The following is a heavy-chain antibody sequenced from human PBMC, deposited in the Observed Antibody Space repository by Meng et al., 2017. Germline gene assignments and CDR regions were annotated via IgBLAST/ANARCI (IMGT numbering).Heavy chain of an antibody. Sequence: GEGVQAGAEVEKPGSSVKVACKASGGTFSSYAISWVRQAPGQGLEWMGGIIPIFGTANYAQKFQGRVTITADESTSTAYMELSSLRSEDTAVYYCARARDYYDSSGYYSWFDYWGQGTLVTVSS. CDR3: ARARDYYDSSGYYSWFDY. CDR1: GGTFSSYA. V-gene: IGHV1-69*01. D-gene: IGHD3-22*01. CDR2: IIPIFGTA. J-gene: IGHJ4*02.